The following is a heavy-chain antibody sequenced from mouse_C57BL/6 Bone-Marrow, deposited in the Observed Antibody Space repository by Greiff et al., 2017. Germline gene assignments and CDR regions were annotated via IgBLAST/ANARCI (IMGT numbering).Heavy chain of an antibody. CDR2: ISSGSSTI. D-gene: IGHD1-1*01. CDR1: GFTFSDYG. CDR3: TVGGLLLDY. J-gene: IGHJ2*01. Sequence: EVHLVESGGGLVKPGGSLKLSCAASGFTFSDYGMHWVRQAPEKGLEWVAYISSGSSTIYYADTVKGRFPISRDNAKNTLFLQEISLKSEDTAMYYCTVGGLLLDYWGQGTTLTVSS. V-gene: IGHV5-17*01.